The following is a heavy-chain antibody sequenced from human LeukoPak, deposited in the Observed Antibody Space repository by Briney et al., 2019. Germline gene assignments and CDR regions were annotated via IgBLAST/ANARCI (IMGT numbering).Heavy chain of an antibody. D-gene: IGHD3-3*01. CDR3: AKVSIFGVEYFDY. J-gene: IGHJ4*02. Sequence: GGSLRLSCAASGFTFSSYAMSWVRQAPGKGLEWVSAISGSGGSTYYADSVKGRFTISRDNSKNTLYLQMNSLRAEDMAVYYCAKVSIFGVEYFDYWGQGTLVTVSS. CDR2: ISGSGGST. CDR1: GFTFSSYA. V-gene: IGHV3-23*01.